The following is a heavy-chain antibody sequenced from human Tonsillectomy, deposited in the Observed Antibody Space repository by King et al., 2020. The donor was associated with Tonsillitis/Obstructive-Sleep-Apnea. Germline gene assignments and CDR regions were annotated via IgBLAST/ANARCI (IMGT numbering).Heavy chain of an antibody. D-gene: IGHD6-13*01. CDR1: GFTFNSDW. CDR3: VRYRSPVRQTTWYDAFDI. CDR2: IKEDGSEK. Sequence: VQLVESGGGLVQPGGSLRLSCAASGFTFNSDWMTWVRQAPGKGREWVANIKEDGSEKNYVDSVKGRFTISRDNTKNSLYLQLNTLRAEDTAVYYCVRYRSPVRQTTWYDAFDIWGQGTMVTVSS. V-gene: IGHV3-7*01. J-gene: IGHJ3*02.